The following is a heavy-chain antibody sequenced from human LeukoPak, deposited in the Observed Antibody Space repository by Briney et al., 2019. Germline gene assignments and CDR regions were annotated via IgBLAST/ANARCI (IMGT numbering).Heavy chain of an antibody. CDR2: IYHSGST. CDR1: GGSISSGGYS. V-gene: IGHV4-30-2*01. D-gene: IGHD5-12*01. J-gene: IGHJ4*02. CDR3: ARGGYSGYVGYFDY. Sequence: SETLSLTCAVSGGSISSGGYSWSWIRQPPGKGLEWVGYIYHSGSTYYNPSLKSRVTISVDRSKNQFSLKLSSVTAADTAVYYCARGGYSGYVGYFDYWSQGTLVTVSS.